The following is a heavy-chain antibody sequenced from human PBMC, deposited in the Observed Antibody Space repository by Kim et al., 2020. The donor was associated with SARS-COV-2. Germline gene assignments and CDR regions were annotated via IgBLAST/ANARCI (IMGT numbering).Heavy chain of an antibody. Sequence: GGSLRLSCAASGFSVSSNYMSWVRQAPGKGLEWVSVIYVGVSTYYADSVKGRFTISRDNSKNTLYLKMNSLRAEDTAVYYCARGDSAPAQMDVWGQGTTVTVSS. V-gene: IGHV3-53*01. J-gene: IGHJ6*02. D-gene: IGHD3-10*01. CDR1: GFSVSSNY. CDR2: IYVGVST. CDR3: ARGDSAPAQMDV.